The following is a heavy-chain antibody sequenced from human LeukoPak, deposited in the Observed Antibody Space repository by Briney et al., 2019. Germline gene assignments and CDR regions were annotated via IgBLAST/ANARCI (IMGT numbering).Heavy chain of an antibody. CDR1: GGTFSSYA. CDR3: ARGPPGLWFGELYY. D-gene: IGHD3-10*01. CDR2: IIPIFGTA. V-gene: IGHV1-69*05. Sequence: SVKVSCKASGGTFSSYAISWVRQAPGQGLEWMGGIIPIFGTANYAQKLQGRVAMTTDTSTSTAYMELRSLRSDDTAVYYCARGPPGLWFGELYYWGQGTLVTVSS. J-gene: IGHJ4*02.